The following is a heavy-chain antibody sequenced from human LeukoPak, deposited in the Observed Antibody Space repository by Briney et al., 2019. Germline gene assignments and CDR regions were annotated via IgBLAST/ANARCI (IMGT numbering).Heavy chain of an antibody. Sequence: ASVKVSCKASGYTFTSYDINWVRQATGQGLEWMGWMNPNSGNTGYAQKFQGRVTMTRNTSISTAYMELSSLRSEDTAVYYCARVYGGWPYAEYFQHWGQGTLVTVSS. V-gene: IGHV1-8*01. CDR3: ARVYGGWPYAEYFQH. CDR1: GYTFTSYD. J-gene: IGHJ1*01. CDR2: MNPNSGNT. D-gene: IGHD6-19*01.